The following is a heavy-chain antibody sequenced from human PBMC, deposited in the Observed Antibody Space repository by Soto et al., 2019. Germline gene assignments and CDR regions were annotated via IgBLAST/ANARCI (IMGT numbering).Heavy chain of an antibody. V-gene: IGHV1-2*02. CDR1: GYTFSGYY. D-gene: IGHD3-3*02. CDR2: INTLSGDT. J-gene: IGHJ4*02. Sequence: QVQLVQSGAEVKKPGASVKVSCKASGYTFSGYYMHWVRQAPGQGLEWMGWINTLSGDTSFPQKFQGRPARTRATSIDKAFVKVSRLPSAATAISNCARSPLTVILPLASWGQGTLVSAS. CDR3: ARSPLTVILPLAS.